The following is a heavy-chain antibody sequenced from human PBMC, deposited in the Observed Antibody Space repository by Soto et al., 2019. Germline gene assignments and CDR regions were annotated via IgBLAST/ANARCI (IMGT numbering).Heavy chain of an antibody. J-gene: IGHJ4*02. CDR1: VYIFPNYW. V-gene: IGHV5-51*01. Sequence: GESLKLPCKVSVYIFPNYWIAWVRQLPGKGLEWMGIMYPGDSETRYSPSFQGQDTMSADKSISTAYLQWSSLKASDSGMYYCARKYYYGAGTLDYWGQGTMVTVSS. CDR2: MYPGDSET. D-gene: IGHD3-10*01. CDR3: ARKYYYGAGTLDY.